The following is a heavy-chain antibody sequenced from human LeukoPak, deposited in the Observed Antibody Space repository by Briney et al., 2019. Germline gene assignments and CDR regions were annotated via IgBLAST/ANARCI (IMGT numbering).Heavy chain of an antibody. CDR3: ASKGRYGWYFDL. D-gene: IGHD3-9*01. CDR1: GGSISSSSYY. J-gene: IGHJ2*01. CDR2: IYYSGST. Sequence: SETLSLTCTVSGGSISSSSYYWGWIRQPPGKGLEWIGSIYYSGSTYYNPSLKSRVTISVDTSKNQFSLKLSSVTAADTAVYYCASKGRYGWYFDLWGRGTLVTVSS. V-gene: IGHV4-39*01.